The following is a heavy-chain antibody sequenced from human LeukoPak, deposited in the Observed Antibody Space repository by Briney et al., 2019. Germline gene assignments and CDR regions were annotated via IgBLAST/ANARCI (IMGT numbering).Heavy chain of an antibody. J-gene: IGHJ5*02. CDR2: IIPIFGTA. CDR1: GGTFSSHA. V-gene: IGHV1-69*13. D-gene: IGHD2-21*02. CDR3: ARLLAYCGGDCYWFDP. Sequence: ASVKVSCKASGGTFSSHAISWVRQAPGQGLEWMGGIIPIFGTANYAQKFQGRVTITADESTSTAYMELSSLRSEDTAVYYCARLLAYCGGDCYWFDPWGQGTLVTVSS.